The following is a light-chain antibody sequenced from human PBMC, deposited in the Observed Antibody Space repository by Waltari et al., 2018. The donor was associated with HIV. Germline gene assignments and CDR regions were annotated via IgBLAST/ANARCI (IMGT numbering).Light chain of an antibody. V-gene: IGLV1-40*01. CDR3: QSYDSNLSGL. Sequence: VTISCTGSSSNIGAGYDVHWYQQVPGRAPKVVIYGNSNRPSGVPDRFSGSKSGSSASLVITGLQSEDEADYYCQSYDSNLSGLFGGGTKVTVL. J-gene: IGLJ2*01. CDR2: GNS. CDR1: SSNIGAGYD.